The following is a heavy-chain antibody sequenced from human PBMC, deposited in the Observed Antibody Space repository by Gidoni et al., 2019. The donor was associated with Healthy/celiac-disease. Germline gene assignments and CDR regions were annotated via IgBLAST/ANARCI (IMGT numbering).Heavy chain of an antibody. CDR1: GYTLTELS. CDR2: FDPEYHKT. D-gene: IGHD3-9*01. Sequence: QVQLVQSGAEVKKPGASVKVSCQVSGYTLTELSMHWVLQAPGKGLEWMGGFDPEYHKTIYAQKFQGRVTMTEDTSTDTAYIELSSLRSEDTAVYYCATDYDILTGYSGGRYFDLWGRGTLVTFSS. J-gene: IGHJ2*01. V-gene: IGHV1-24*01. CDR3: ATDYDILTGYSGGRYFDL.